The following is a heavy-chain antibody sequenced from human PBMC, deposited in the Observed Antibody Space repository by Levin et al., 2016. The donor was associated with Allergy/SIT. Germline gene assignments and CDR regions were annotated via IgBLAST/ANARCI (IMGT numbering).Heavy chain of an antibody. V-gene: IGHV1-18*01. Sequence: WVRQAPGQGLEWMGWISAYNGNTNYAQKLQGRVTMTTDTSTSTAYMELRSLRSDDTAVYYCAREGPTLRFLEWLDRAGPDFDYWGQGTLVTVSS. CDR3: AREGPTLRFLEWLDRAGPDFDY. D-gene: IGHD3-3*01. CDR2: ISAYNGNT. J-gene: IGHJ4*02.